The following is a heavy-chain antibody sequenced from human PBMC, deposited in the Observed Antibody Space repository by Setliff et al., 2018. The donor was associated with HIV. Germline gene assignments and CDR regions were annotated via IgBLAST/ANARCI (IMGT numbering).Heavy chain of an antibody. CDR2: INAGNGYT. Sequence: ASVKVSCKASGYTFSSYVMNWVRQAPGHKLEWMGWINAGNGYTNYAQKFQGRVTITRDTSASTAYMELSSLRSEDTAVYYCARTLRGVVPAAVSFDYWGQGTLVTVSS. CDR1: GYTFSSYV. CDR3: ARTLRGVVPAAVSFDY. D-gene: IGHD2-2*01. J-gene: IGHJ4*02. V-gene: IGHV1-3*01.